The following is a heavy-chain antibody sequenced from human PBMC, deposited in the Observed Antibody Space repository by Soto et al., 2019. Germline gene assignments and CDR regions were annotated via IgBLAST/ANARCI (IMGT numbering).Heavy chain of an antibody. V-gene: IGHV1-2*02. CDR1: RYIFTAYF. Sequence: ASVKVSCKAPRYIFTAYFMHWVRQAPGQGLEWMGWINPNNGATHYGLSFQGRVTMTRDTSISTAYMELSSLRSDDTAVYYCASHAPGAGFDPGAQGALLTVSS. CDR2: INPNNGAT. CDR3: ASHAPGAGFDP. J-gene: IGHJ5*02.